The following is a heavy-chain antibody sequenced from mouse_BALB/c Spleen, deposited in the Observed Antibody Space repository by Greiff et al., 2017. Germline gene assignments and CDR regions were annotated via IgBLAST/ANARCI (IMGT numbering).Heavy chain of an antibody. CDR1: GFSLTSYG. CDR3: ARAGNYVWYFDV. J-gene: IGHJ1*01. V-gene: IGHV2-9*02. D-gene: IGHD2-1*01. CDR2: IWAGGST. Sequence: QVQLKESGPGLVAPSQSLSITCTVSGFSLTSYGVHWVRQPPGKGLEWLGVIWAGGSTNYNSALMSRLSISKDNSKSQVFLKMNSLQTDDTAMYYCARAGNYVWYFDVWGAGTTVTVSS.